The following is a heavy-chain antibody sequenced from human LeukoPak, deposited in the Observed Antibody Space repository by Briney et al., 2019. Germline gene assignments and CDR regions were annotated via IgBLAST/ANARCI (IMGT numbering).Heavy chain of an antibody. CDR2: INPNSGGT. J-gene: IGHJ5*02. CDR1: GYTFTGYY. D-gene: IGHD6-13*01. CDR3: ARNIAAAGIGFDP. V-gene: IGHV1-2*06. Sequence: ASVKVSCKASGYTFTGYYMHWVRQAPGQGLEWMGRINPNSGGTNYAQKFQGRVTMTRDTSISTAYTELSRLRSDDTAVYYCARNIAAAGIGFDPWGQGTLVTVSS.